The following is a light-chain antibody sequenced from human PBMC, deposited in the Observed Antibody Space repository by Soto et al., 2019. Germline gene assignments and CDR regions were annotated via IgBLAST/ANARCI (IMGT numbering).Light chain of an antibody. V-gene: IGKV3-20*01. CDR3: QQYGISPT. Sequence: EIVLTQSPDTLPLSPGERATLSCRASQSVRSSYLAWYQQKPGQAPRXLIYGASSRATGIPDRFSGSGSGTDFTLTISRLEPEDFAVCYCQQYGISPTFGQGTKVDIK. CDR1: QSVRSSY. J-gene: IGKJ1*01. CDR2: GAS.